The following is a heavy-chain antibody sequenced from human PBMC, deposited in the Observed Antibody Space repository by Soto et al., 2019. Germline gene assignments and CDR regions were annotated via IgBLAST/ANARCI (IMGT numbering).Heavy chain of an antibody. V-gene: IGHV1-8*01. D-gene: IGHD2-2*01. CDR1: GYTFTSYD. Sequence: ASVKVSCKASGYTFTSYDINWVRQATGQGLEWMGWMNPNSGNTGYAQKFQGRVTMTRNTSISTAYMELSSLRSEDTAVYYCASLGPCGSTSCYYEDYYYMDVWGKGTTVTVSS. CDR2: MNPNSGNT. J-gene: IGHJ6*03. CDR3: ASLGPCGSTSCYYEDYYYMDV.